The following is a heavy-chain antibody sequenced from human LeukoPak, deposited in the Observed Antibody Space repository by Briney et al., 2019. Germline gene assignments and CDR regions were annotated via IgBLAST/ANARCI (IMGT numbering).Heavy chain of an antibody. Sequence: SETLSLPCTVSGDSLSRNYWICIRQPPGKALEWIGYIYHSGNTNYNPSLKSRVTISIDPSRKQFSLKLSSVTAADTAVYYCAREVVAAAGTVDYWGQGILVTVSS. CDR2: IYHSGNT. V-gene: IGHV4-59*01. J-gene: IGHJ4*02. CDR3: AREVVAAAGTVDY. D-gene: IGHD6-13*01. CDR1: GDSLSRNY.